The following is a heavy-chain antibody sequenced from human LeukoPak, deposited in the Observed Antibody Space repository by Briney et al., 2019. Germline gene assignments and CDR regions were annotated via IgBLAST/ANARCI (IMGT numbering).Heavy chain of an antibody. CDR1: RFTFSSYA. CDR2: ISGSAGST. Sequence: GGSLRLSCAASRFTFSSYAMSWVRQAPWKGLEGVSAISGSAGSTYYADSVKGRFTISRDSSKNMLYLQMNSLRAEDTAIYYCAKDIVVVPAAMDYFDYWGQGTLVTVSS. CDR3: AKDIVVVPAAMDYFDY. V-gene: IGHV3-23*01. D-gene: IGHD2-2*01. J-gene: IGHJ4*02.